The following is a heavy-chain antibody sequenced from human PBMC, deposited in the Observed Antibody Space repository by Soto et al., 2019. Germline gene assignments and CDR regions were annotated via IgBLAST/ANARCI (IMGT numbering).Heavy chain of an antibody. CDR1: GFTFSGSA. D-gene: IGHD4-17*01. V-gene: IGHV3-73*01. Sequence: GGSLRLSCAASGFTFSGSAMHWVRQASGKGLEWVGRIRSKANSYATAYAASVKGRFTISRDDSKNTAYLQMNSLKTEDTAVYYCTRQNGDYVNAFDIWGQGTMVTVSS. CDR2: IRSKANSYAT. CDR3: TRQNGDYVNAFDI. J-gene: IGHJ3*02.